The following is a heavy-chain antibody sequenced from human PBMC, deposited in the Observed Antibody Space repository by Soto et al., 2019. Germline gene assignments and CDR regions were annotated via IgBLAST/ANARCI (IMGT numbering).Heavy chain of an antibody. V-gene: IGHV3-49*03. Sequence: PGGSLRLSCTASGFTFGDYAMSWFRQAPGKGLEWVGFIRSKAYGGTTEYAASVKGRFTISRDDSKSIAYLQMNSLKTEDTAVYYCTTNYYDSSGHDNWFDPWGQGTLVTVSS. CDR1: GFTFGDYA. D-gene: IGHD3-22*01. CDR3: TTNYYDSSGHDNWFDP. CDR2: IRSKAYGGTT. J-gene: IGHJ5*02.